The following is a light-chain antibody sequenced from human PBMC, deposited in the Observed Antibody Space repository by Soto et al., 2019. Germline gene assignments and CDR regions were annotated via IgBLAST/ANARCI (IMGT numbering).Light chain of an antibody. V-gene: IGLV2-14*01. CDR3: SSYTSSSTYV. CDR1: SSDVGGYNY. CDR2: EVS. J-gene: IGLJ1*01. Sequence: QSAVTPPACVSVYTGESITISSTGTSSDVGGYNYVSWYQQHPGKAPKLMIYEVSNRPSGVSNRFSGSKSGNTASLTISGLQAEDEADYYCSSYTSSSTYVFGTGPNVTV.